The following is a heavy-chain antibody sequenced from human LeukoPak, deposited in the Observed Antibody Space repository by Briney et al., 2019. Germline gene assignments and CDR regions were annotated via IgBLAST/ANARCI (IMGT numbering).Heavy chain of an antibody. CDR3: AREPLGVVPAAIHY. CDR2: IIPIFGTA. D-gene: IGHD2-2*01. V-gene: IGHV1-69*05. J-gene: IGHJ4*02. Sequence: SVKVSCKASGGTFSSYAISWMRQAPGQGLEWMGRIIPIFGTANYAQKFQGRVTITTDESTSTAYMELSSLRSEDTAVYYCAREPLGVVPAAIHYWGQGTLVTVSS. CDR1: GGTFSSYA.